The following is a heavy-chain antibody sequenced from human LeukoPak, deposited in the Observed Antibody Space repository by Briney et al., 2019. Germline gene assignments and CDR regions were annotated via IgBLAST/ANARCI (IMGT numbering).Heavy chain of an antibody. CDR3: ARGEGYDWTDNDAFDI. CDR2: INPSGGST. D-gene: IGHD5-12*01. Sequence: ASVKVSCKASGNTFTSYYMHWVRQAPGQGLEWMGIINPSGGSTGYAQKFQGRVTMTRDTSTSTVYMELSSLRSEDMAVYYCARGEGYDWTDNDAFDIWGQGTMVTVSS. CDR1: GNTFTSYY. J-gene: IGHJ3*02. V-gene: IGHV1-46*01.